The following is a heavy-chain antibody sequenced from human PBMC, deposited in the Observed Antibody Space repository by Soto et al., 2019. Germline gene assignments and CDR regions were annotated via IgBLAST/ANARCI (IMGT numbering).Heavy chain of an antibody. Sequence: QVQLVQSGAEVKKPGSSVKVSCKASGGTFSSYSINWVRQAPGQGLEWMGEIIPIFGTANYAQKFQGRVTITADEPTSTAYMELSSLRSEDTAVYYCARDGGRHSGGIDSWGQGTLVTVSS. D-gene: IGHD1-26*01. CDR2: IIPIFGTA. V-gene: IGHV1-69*01. J-gene: IGHJ4*02. CDR1: GGTFSSYS. CDR3: ARDGGRHSGGIDS.